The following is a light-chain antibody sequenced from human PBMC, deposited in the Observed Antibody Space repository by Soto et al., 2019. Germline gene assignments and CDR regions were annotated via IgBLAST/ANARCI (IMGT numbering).Light chain of an antibody. Sequence: IVLTQSPGTLSLSPGERATLSCRASQSVSSSYLAWYQQKPGQAPRLLIYGASSRATGIPDRFSGSGCGTDFTLTISRLEPEDFAVYYCQQYGSSPWTFGQGTKVEIK. CDR3: QQYGSSPWT. V-gene: IGKV3-20*01. J-gene: IGKJ1*01. CDR1: QSVSSSY. CDR2: GAS.